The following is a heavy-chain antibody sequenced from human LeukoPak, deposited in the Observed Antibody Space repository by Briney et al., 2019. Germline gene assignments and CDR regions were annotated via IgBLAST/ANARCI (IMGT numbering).Heavy chain of an antibody. CDR3: AKDSYPYSGSYYYFDF. Sequence: GGSLRLSCAASGFTFISYAISWVRQVPGKGLEWVSAISGSGGTTAYADAVKGRFTIPRDNSENTVYLQMNSLSPEDTALYYCAKDSYPYSGSYYYFDFWGQGTLVTVSS. D-gene: IGHD1-26*01. V-gene: IGHV3-23*01. CDR2: ISGSGGTT. CDR1: GFTFISYA. J-gene: IGHJ4*02.